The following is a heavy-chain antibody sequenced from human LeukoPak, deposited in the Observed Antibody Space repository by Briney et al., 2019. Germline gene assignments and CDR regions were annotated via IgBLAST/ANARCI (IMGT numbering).Heavy chain of an antibody. D-gene: IGHD4-17*01. Sequence: VASVKVSCKASGYTFTSYYMHWVRQAPGQGLEWMGIINPSGGSTSYAQKFQGRVTMTRDTSTSTVYMELSSLRSEDTAVYYCARDRAGYGDYRDAFDIWGQGTMVTVSS. V-gene: IGHV1-46*01. CDR3: ARDRAGYGDYRDAFDI. CDR2: INPSGGST. J-gene: IGHJ3*02. CDR1: GYTFTSYY.